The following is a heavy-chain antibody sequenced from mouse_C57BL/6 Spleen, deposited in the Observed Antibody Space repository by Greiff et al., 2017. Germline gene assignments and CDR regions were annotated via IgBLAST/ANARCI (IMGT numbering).Heavy chain of an antibody. CDR2: IWSGGST. CDR1: GFSLTSYG. V-gene: IGHV2-2*01. Sequence: QVQLKESGPGLVQPSQSLSITCTVSGFSLTSYGVHWVRQSPGKGLEWLGVIWSGGSTDYNAAFISRLSISKDNSKSQVFFKMNSLQADDTAIYYCARKITTVVAWAMDYWGQGTSVTVSS. D-gene: IGHD1-1*01. CDR3: ARKITTVVAWAMDY. J-gene: IGHJ4*01.